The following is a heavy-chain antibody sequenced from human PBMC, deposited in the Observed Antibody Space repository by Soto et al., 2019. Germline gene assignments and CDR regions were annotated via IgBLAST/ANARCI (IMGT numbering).Heavy chain of an antibody. CDR3: ARIKSIARNWFDP. J-gene: IGHJ5*02. CDR2: IDPVDSYA. D-gene: IGHD6-13*01. V-gene: IGHV5-10-1*01. CDR1: GFSFTNYW. Sequence: GESLKISCKGSGFSFTNYWISWVRQMPGKGLEWMGNIDPVDSYANYSPSFQGHVTFSVDTSISTAYLQWSSLKASDTAMYFCARIKSIARNWFDPWGQGTLVTVSS.